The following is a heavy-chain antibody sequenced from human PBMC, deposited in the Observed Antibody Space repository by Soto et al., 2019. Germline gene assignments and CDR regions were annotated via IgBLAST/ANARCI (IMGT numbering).Heavy chain of an antibody. Sequence: PSETLSLTCTVSGASVSSDYWSWIRQPPGKGLEWIGFMYFGGSSYYNPSLASRVTISVDKSKNQFSLKVTSVTAADTAVYYCARSYYDVTGFAVDPWGQGTLVTVSS. J-gene: IGHJ5*02. V-gene: IGHV4-59*02. CDR3: ARSYYDVTGFAVDP. CDR2: MYFGGSS. CDR1: GASVSSDY. D-gene: IGHD3-22*01.